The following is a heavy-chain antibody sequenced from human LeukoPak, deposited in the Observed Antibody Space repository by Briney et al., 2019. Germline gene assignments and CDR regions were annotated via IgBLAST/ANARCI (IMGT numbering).Heavy chain of an antibody. CDR3: ARSIYGHRFFDY. J-gene: IGHJ4*02. CDR1: GGTYSSYA. D-gene: IGHD2/OR15-2a*01. CDR2: IIPIFGTA. Sequence: ASGMVSCNASGGTYSSYAISWVRQAAGQGLEWMGGIIPIFGTANYAQKFQGRVTITADESTSTAYTELSSLRSEDTAVYYCARSIYGHRFFDYWGQGTLVTVSS. V-gene: IGHV1-69*13.